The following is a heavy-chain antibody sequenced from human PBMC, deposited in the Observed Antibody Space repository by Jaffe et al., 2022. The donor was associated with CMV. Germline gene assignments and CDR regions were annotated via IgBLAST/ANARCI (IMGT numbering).Heavy chain of an antibody. CDR2: IYHSGST. CDR3: ARESENRIQLRGLSDYYYYYYYMDV. V-gene: IGHV4-4*02. J-gene: IGHJ6*03. Sequence: QVQLQESGPGLVKPSGTLSLTCAVSGGSISSSNWWSWVRQPPGKGLEWIGEIYHSGSTNYNPSLKSRVTISVDKSKNQFSLKLSSVTAADTAVYYCARESENRIQLRGLSDYYYYYYYMDVWGKGTTVTVSS. CDR1: GGSISSSNW. D-gene: IGHD5-18*01.